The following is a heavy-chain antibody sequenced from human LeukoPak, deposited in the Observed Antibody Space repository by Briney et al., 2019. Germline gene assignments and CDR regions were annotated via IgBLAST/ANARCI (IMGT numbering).Heavy chain of an antibody. Sequence: PGGSLRLSCAASGFTFSSYGMHWVRQAPGKGLEWVAFIRYDGSNKYYADSVKGRFTISRDNSKNTLYLQMNSLRAEDTAVYYCARDPAHYDLWNGQDFWGQGRLVTVSS. CDR2: IRYDGSNK. D-gene: IGHD3-3*01. CDR3: ARDPAHYDLWNGQDF. V-gene: IGHV3-30*02. CDR1: GFTFSSYG. J-gene: IGHJ4*02.